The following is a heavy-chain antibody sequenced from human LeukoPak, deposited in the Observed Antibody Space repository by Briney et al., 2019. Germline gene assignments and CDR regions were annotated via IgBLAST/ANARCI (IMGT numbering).Heavy chain of an antibody. D-gene: IGHD3-9*01. Sequence: ASVKLSCTASGYTFTSYGISWVRQAPGQGLEWMAWISAYNGNTNYAQKLQGRVTMTTDTSTSTAYMELRSLRSDDTAVYYCARGQPPILTGYYTDAFDIWGQGTMVTVSS. CDR3: ARGQPPILTGYYTDAFDI. CDR1: GYTFTSYG. V-gene: IGHV1-18*01. J-gene: IGHJ3*02. CDR2: ISAYNGNT.